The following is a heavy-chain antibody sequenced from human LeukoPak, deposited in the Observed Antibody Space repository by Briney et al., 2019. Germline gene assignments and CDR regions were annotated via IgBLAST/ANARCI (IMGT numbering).Heavy chain of an antibody. J-gene: IGHJ6*02. D-gene: IGHD3-22*01. CDR2: ISYDGSNK. Sequence: GGSLRLSCAASGFTFSSYAMHWVRQAPGKGLEWVAVISYDGSNKYYADSVKGRFTISRDNSKNTLYLQMNSLRAEDTAVYYCARDPENQVYYYDSSGYYGYYGMDVWGQGTTVTVSS. CDR1: GFTFSSYA. CDR3: ARDPENQVYYYDSSGYYGYYGMDV. V-gene: IGHV3-30-3*01.